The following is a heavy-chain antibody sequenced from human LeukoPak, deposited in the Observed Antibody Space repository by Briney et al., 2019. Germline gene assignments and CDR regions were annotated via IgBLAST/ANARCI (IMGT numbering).Heavy chain of an antibody. V-gene: IGHV4-34*01. Sequence: SETLSLTCAVYGGSFSGYYWSWIRQPPGKGLEWIGEIDHSGSTNYNPSLKSRVTISVDTSKNQFSLKVTSVTAADTAVYYCARDEKGHASGWTQLDVWGKGTTVTVSS. CDR1: GGSFSGYY. CDR3: ARDEKGHASGWTQLDV. CDR2: IDHSGST. D-gene: IGHD6-19*01. J-gene: IGHJ6*04.